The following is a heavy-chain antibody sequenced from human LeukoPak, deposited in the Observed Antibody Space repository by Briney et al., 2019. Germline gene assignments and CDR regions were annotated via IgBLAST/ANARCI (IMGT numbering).Heavy chain of an antibody. D-gene: IGHD2-2*01. CDR2: MNPNSGNT. J-gene: IGHJ6*03. CDR1: GYTFTSYD. CDR3: ARRVPGGCSSTSCYPLYYYMDV. Sequence: GASVKVSCKASGYTFTSYDINWVRQATGQGLEWMGWMNPNSGNTGYAQKFQGGVTMTRNTSISTAYMELSSLRSEDTAVYYCARRVPGGCSSTSCYPLYYYMDVWGKGTTVTVSS. V-gene: IGHV1-8*01.